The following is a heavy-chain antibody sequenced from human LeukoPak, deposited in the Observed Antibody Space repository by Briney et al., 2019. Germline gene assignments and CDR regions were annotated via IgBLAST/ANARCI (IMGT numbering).Heavy chain of an antibody. V-gene: IGHV1-18*01. D-gene: IGHD3-10*01. J-gene: IGHJ6*03. CDR1: GYTFTGYG. Sequence: ASVKVSCKASGYTFTGYGISWVRQAPGQGLEWMGWISAYNGNTNYAQKLQGRVTMTADTSTSTAYMELRSLRSDDTAVYYCAGYYGSGSYYNVNYYYMDVWGKGTTVTVSS. CDR3: AGYYGSGSYYNVNYYYMDV. CDR2: ISAYNGNT.